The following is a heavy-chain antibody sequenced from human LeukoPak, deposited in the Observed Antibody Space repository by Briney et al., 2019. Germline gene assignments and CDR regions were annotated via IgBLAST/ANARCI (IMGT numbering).Heavy chain of an antibody. Sequence: SETLSLTCTVSGGSISSYYWSWIRQPAGKGLEWIGRIYTSGSTNHNPSLKSRVTMSVDTSKNQFSLKLSSVTAADTAVYYCARGDYYDILTGYEDWYFDLWGRGTLVTVSS. CDR2: IYTSGST. CDR3: ARGDYYDILTGYEDWYFDL. J-gene: IGHJ2*01. D-gene: IGHD3-9*01. CDR1: GGSISSYY. V-gene: IGHV4-4*07.